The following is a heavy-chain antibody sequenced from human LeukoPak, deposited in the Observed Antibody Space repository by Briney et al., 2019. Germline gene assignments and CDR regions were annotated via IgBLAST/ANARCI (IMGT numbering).Heavy chain of an antibody. CDR2: ISSRADNT. D-gene: IGHD2-8*02. Sequence: GGSLRLSCATSGFTFSSFGMSWVRQAPGKGLEWVAAISSRADNTWYADSVKGRFTISRDNDKNTLYLQMNSLRVEDTALYYCARAGPYWPRAFETCFDSWGQGTLVTVSS. J-gene: IGHJ4*02. CDR3: ARAGPYWPRAFETCFDS. CDR1: GFTFSSFG. V-gene: IGHV3-23*01.